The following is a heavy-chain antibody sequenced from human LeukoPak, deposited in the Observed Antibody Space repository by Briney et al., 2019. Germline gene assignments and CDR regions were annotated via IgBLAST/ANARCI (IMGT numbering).Heavy chain of an antibody. Sequence: ASVKVSCKASGYTFTSYGISWVRQAPGQGLEWMGWISAYNGNTNYAQKLQGRVTMTRNTSISTAYMELSSLRSEDTAVYYCAREANGHYDSSGYQGSYWFDPWGQGTLVTVSS. CDR1: GYTFTSYG. J-gene: IGHJ5*02. D-gene: IGHD3-22*01. CDR2: ISAYNGNT. V-gene: IGHV1-18*01. CDR3: AREANGHYDSSGYQGSYWFDP.